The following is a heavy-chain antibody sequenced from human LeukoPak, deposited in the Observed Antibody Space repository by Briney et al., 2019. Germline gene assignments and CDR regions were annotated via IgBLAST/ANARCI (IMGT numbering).Heavy chain of an antibody. D-gene: IGHD3-22*01. J-gene: IGHJ4*02. CDR1: GGTFSSYA. V-gene: IGHV1-69*04. Sequence: SVTVSCKASGGTFSSYAISWVRQAPGQGLEWMGRIIPILGIANYAQKFQGRVTITADKSTSTAYMELSSLRSKDTAVYYCARAHSYYYDSSGYPLFDYWGQGTLVTVSS. CDR2: IIPILGIA. CDR3: ARAHSYYYDSSGYPLFDY.